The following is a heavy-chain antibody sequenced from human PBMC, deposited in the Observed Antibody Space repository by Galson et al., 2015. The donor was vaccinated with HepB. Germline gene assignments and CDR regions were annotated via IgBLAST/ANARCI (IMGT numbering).Heavy chain of an antibody. CDR1: GYSFTSKG. V-gene: IGHV1-18*01. Sequence: SVKVSCKASGYSFTSKGISWVRQAPGQGLEWKGWISTNSGDTNYAQKFQGRVTMTTDTSTSTAYMELRSLRSDDTAVYYCARDVDHRFDHWGQGTLVTVSS. J-gene: IGHJ4*02. CDR2: ISTNSGDT. CDR3: ARDVDHRFDH.